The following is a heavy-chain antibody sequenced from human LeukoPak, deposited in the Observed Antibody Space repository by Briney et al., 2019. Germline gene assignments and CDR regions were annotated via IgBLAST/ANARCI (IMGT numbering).Heavy chain of an antibody. CDR1: GFTFSSYW. D-gene: IGHD6-13*01. CDR3: ASERPSSSWYDY. Sequence: GGSLRLSRAASGFTFSSYWMSWVRQAPGKGLEWVANIKQDGSEKYYVDSVKGRFTISRDNAKNSLDLQMNSLRAEDTAVYYCASERPSSSWYDYWGQGTLVTVSS. CDR2: IKQDGSEK. V-gene: IGHV3-7*01. J-gene: IGHJ4*02.